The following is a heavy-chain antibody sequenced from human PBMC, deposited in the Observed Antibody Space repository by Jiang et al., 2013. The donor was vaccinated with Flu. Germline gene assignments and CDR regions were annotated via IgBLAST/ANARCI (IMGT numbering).Heavy chain of an antibody. V-gene: IGHV4-61*01. CDR1: GGSVSSGSYY. CDR3: ARDFKVYYYDSSGVTYYYYGMDV. Sequence: TLSLTCTVSGGSVSSGSYYWSWIRQPPGKGLEWIGYIYYSGSTNYNPSLKSRVTISVDTSKNQFSLKLSSVTAADTAVYYCARDFKVYYYDSSGVTYYYYGMDVWGQGTTVTVSS. CDR2: IYYSGST. J-gene: IGHJ6*02. D-gene: IGHD3-22*01.